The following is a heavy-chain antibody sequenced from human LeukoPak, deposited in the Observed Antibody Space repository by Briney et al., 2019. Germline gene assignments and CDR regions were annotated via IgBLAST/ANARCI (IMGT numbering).Heavy chain of an antibody. CDR3: AGGQNYFDQ. CDR1: GFTLSSYW. V-gene: IGHV3-7*01. J-gene: IGHJ4*02. CDR2: INQDGSEK. Sequence: GGSLRLSCAGPGFTLSSYWMSWVRQAPGKGLEWVANINQDGSEKYYLDSVKGRFTISRDTAKNSLYLQMNRLRAEDTAVYYYAGGQNYFDQGGEGTVVPLSS.